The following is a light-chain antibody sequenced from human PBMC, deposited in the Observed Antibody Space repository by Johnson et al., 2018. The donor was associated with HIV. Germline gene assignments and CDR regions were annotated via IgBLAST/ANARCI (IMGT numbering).Light chain of an antibody. V-gene: IGLV1-51*02. CDR2: QNT. CDR1: SSNIGRNY. CDR3: GTWDSSLSAYV. J-gene: IGLJ1*01. Sequence: QSVLTQPPSVSAAPGQMVTISCSGSSSNIGRNYVSWYQQLPGTAPKLLIYQNTWRPSWIPDRFSGSKSGTSATLGITGLQTGDEADYYCGTWDSSLSAYVFGTGTKVTVL.